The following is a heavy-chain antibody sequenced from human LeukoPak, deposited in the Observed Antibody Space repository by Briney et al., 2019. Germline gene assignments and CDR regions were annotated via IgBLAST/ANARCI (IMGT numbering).Heavy chain of an antibody. J-gene: IGHJ4*02. CDR2: INPSGGST. CDR3: ARDKSQAAAGSNFDY. D-gene: IGHD6-13*01. CDR1: GYTFTSYY. Sequence: ASVTVSCKASGYTFTSYYMHWVRQAPGQGLEWMGIINPSGGSTSYAQKFQGRVTMTRDMSTSTVYMELSSLRSDDTAVYYCARDKSQAAAGSNFDYWGQGTLVTVSS. V-gene: IGHV1-46*01.